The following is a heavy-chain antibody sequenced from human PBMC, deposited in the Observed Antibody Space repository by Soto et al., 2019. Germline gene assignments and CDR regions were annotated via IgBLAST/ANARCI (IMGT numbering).Heavy chain of an antibody. CDR1: GGSFSLYY. Sequence: SETLSLTCAVSGGSFSLYYWSWIRQPPGKGLEWIGYIYSSGSTNYNPSLKSRVSMSIDTSKNQFSLKLNSVTAADTAVYYCATLFYGARSASPPAYWGQGTLVTVSS. J-gene: IGHJ4*02. D-gene: IGHD3-10*01. V-gene: IGHV4-59*08. CDR2: IYSSGST. CDR3: ATLFYGARSASPPAY.